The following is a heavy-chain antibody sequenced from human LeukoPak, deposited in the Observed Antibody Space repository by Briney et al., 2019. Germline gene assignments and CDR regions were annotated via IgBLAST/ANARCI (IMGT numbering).Heavy chain of an antibody. J-gene: IGHJ4*02. CDR3: AKIFEMTGVES. D-gene: IGHD3-3*01. CDR1: GFIFRSSG. Sequence: PGGSLRLSCAASGFIFRSSGMHWVRQPLGKGLEWVAFIRYNGDNTFYADAVRGRFTISRDNSKNTLYLQMNWLRGEDTAVYYCAKIFEMTGVESWGQGARVTVSS. V-gene: IGHV3-30*02. CDR2: IRYNGDNT.